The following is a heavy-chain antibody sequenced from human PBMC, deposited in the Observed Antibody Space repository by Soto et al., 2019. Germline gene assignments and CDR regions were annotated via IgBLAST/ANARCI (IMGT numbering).Heavy chain of an antibody. J-gene: IGHJ4*02. D-gene: IGHD6-13*01. CDR2: FNHSGST. V-gene: IGHV4-34*01. CDR1: CGSFSAYY. Sequence: PSETLSLTCAVYCGSFSAYYWSWIRQPPGKGLEWIGVFNHSGSTNYNPSLKSRVTISVDSSKNQFSLKLSSVTAADTAVYYCARGYSSSWQDYWGQGTLVTVSS. CDR3: ARGYSSSWQDY.